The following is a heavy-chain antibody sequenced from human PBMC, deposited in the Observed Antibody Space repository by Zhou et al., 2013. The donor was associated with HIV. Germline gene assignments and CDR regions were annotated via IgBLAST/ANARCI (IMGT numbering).Heavy chain of an antibody. CDR1: NGSISRYY. D-gene: IGHD6-13*01. CDR2: IYPGGST. CDR3: AKLVAARDYYFYIDV. V-gene: IGHV4-4*07. Sequence: QVQLQESGPGLVKPSETLSLTCTVSNGSISRYYWSWIRQPAGKGLEWIGRIYPGGSTNYNPSLKSRVTMSVDTSKNQFSLKLSSATAADTAVYYCAKLVAARDYYFYIDVWGKGTTVTVSS. J-gene: IGHJ6*03.